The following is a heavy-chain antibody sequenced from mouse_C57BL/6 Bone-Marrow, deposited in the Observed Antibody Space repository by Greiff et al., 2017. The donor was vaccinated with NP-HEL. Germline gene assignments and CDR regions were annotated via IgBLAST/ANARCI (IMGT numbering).Heavy chain of an antibody. CDR1: GFTFSSYG. CDR3: ARHRGDGYGEIFDY. J-gene: IGHJ2*01. D-gene: IGHD2-2*01. V-gene: IGHV5-6*01. Sequence: VQLKESGGDLVKPGGSLKLSCAASGFTFSSYGMPWVRQTPDKRLEWVATISSGGSYTYYPDSVKGRFTISRDKANNTLYLQMSSLKSEDAAMYYCARHRGDGYGEIFDYWGKGTTLTVSS. CDR2: ISSGGSYT.